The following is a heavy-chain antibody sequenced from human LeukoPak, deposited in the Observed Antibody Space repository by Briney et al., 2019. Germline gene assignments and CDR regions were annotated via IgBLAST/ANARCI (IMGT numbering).Heavy chain of an antibody. Sequence: ASVKVSCKASGYTFTGYYIHWVRQAPGQGLEWMGWINPNSGGTNYAQKFQGRVTMTRDTSISTAYMELSRLRSDDTAVYYCAKPGSSRGIAGRRPTKYYFDYWGQGTLVTVSS. V-gene: IGHV1-2*02. CDR1: GYTFTGYY. CDR3: AKPGSSRGIAGRRPTKYYFDY. CDR2: INPNSGGT. J-gene: IGHJ4*02. D-gene: IGHD6-6*01.